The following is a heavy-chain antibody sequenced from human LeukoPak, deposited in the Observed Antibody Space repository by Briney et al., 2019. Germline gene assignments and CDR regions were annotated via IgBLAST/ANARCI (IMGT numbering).Heavy chain of an antibody. CDR1: SGSFKDYS. CDR2: INHSGST. D-gene: IGHD6-6*01. CDR3: ARLYSTSGYNWFDP. V-gene: IGHV4-34*01. Sequence: SETLSLTCAVYSGSFKDYSWSWIRQPPGKGLEWIGEINHSGSTNYNPSLKSRVTILVDTSKNQFSLKLSSVTAADTAVYYCARLYSTSGYNWFDPWGQGTLVTVSS. J-gene: IGHJ5*02.